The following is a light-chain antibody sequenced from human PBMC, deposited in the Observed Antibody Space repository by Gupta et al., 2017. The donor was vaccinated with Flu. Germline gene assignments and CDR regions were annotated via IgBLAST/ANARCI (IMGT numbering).Light chain of an antibody. V-gene: IGKV3-20*01. CDR3: LEYKKSPYR. CDR1: ETIKNTF. CDR2: GTS. J-gene: IGKJ2*03. Sequence: ATLSVSPGEKVTRSCRVCETIKNTFFVWYQQELGQAPRVLLYGTSKTATRLPDRSSGARSVTDFTLTMVRTEPEHRSWSYSLEYKKSPYRLGQGTKMEIK.